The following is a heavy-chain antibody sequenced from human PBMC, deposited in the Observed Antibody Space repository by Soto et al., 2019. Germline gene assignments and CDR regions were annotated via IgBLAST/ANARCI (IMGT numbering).Heavy chain of an antibody. V-gene: IGHV3-9*01. J-gene: IGHJ5*02. Sequence: EVHLLESGGGSVQPGRSLRLSCAASGFTFDDYAMYWVRQAPGKGLEWVSGISWNSGYKRYADSVKGRCAISRDNAKNYLYLEMHSLRPDDTALYYCAKGGSAALIAAAGTDTWFDHWGQGTQVTVSP. D-gene: IGHD6-13*01. CDR3: AKGGSAALIAAAGTDTWFDH. CDR1: GFTFDDYA. CDR2: ISWNSGYK.